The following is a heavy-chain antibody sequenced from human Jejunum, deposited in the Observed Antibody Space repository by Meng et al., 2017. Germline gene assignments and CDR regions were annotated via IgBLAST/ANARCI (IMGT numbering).Heavy chain of an antibody. V-gene: IGHV4-4*02. Sequence: QGQREESGPGLLKPSGTLSLTCAVSGDSISTNWWNWVRQPPGKGLEWIGEIYHSGAFNYNPSLRRRVTISVDKSKNQVSLKLDSLTAADTAVYYCARGAIGTRPFDYWGQGTLVTVSS. CDR2: IYHSGAF. CDR1: GDSISTNW. CDR3: ARGAIGTRPFDY. D-gene: IGHD2-21*01. J-gene: IGHJ4*02.